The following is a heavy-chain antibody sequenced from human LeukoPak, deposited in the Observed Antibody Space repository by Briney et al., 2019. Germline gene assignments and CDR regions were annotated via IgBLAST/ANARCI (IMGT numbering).Heavy chain of an antibody. CDR3: ARDCGYQCLFDY. D-gene: IGHD5-12*01. J-gene: IGHJ4*02. CDR2: ISGYNGNT. V-gene: IGHV1-18*01. Sequence: GASVKVSCKASGYSFSNYGISWVRQAPGQGLEWMGWISGYNGNTNYAQKFQGRVTMTTDTSTSTAYMELRSLRSDDTAVYYCARDCGYQCLFDYWGQGTLVTVPS. CDR1: GYSFSNYG.